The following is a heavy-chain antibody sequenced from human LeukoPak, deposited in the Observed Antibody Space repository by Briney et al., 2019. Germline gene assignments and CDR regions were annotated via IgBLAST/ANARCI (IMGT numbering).Heavy chain of an antibody. CDR1: GFTFSSYA. J-gene: IGHJ6*03. CDR3: AKGVGGSANYYYMDV. V-gene: IGHV3-30*02. D-gene: IGHD3-10*01. Sequence: PGRSLRLSCAASGFTFSSYAMHWVRQAPGKGLEWVAFIRYDGDDKYYADSVTGRFTISRDNSKSTLYLQMNSLRAEDTAVFYCAKGVGGSANYYYMDVWGKGTTVTVSS. CDR2: IRYDGDDK.